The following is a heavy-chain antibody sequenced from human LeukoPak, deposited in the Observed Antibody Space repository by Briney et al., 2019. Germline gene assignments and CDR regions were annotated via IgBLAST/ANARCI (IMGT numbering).Heavy chain of an antibody. V-gene: IGHV3-30*02. CDR1: GFSFSNSW. CDR3: AKRADYYDSSRALYDAFDL. Sequence: PGGSLRLSCAASGFSFSNSWMHWVRQAPGKGLEWVTFIRYDGSDKFYADSVRGRFTISRDNSKNTLFLQLNSLRVEDTAVYYCAKRADYYDSSRALYDAFDLWGQGTMVTVSS. J-gene: IGHJ3*01. D-gene: IGHD3-16*01. CDR2: IRYDGSDK.